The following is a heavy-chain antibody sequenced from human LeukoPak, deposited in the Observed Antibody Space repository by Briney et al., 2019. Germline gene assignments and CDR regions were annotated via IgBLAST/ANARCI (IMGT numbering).Heavy chain of an antibody. CDR1: GFTFSTNA. Sequence: GGSLRLSCAASGFTFSTNAISWVRQAPGKGLEWVSAISGTGAVTYYAESVKGRLTISRDNSKNTVYLHMNSLKVEDTAVYYCARGLTTTGFDSWGQGTLVTVSS. V-gene: IGHV3-23*01. CDR2: ISGTGAVT. D-gene: IGHD4-17*01. CDR3: ARGLTTTGFDS. J-gene: IGHJ5*01.